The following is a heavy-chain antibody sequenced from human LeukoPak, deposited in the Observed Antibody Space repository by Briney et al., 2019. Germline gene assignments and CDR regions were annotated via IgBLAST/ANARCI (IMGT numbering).Heavy chain of an antibody. Sequence: ASVKVSCKASGGTFSSYAISWVRQAPGQGLEWMGIINPSGGSTSYAQKFQGRVTMTRDTSTSTVYMELSSLRSEDTAVYYCARGDYYDSSGYPTGGYFDYWGQGTLVTVSS. D-gene: IGHD3-22*01. CDR1: GGTFSSYA. J-gene: IGHJ4*02. V-gene: IGHV1-46*01. CDR2: INPSGGST. CDR3: ARGDYYDSSGYPTGGYFDY.